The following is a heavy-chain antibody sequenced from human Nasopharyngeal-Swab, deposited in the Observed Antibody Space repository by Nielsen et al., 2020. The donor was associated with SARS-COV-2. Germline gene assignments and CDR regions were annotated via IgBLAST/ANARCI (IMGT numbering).Heavy chain of an antibody. V-gene: IGHV3-23*01. CDR2: ISGSDHTT. CDR1: GFTFSDYY. Sequence: GESLKISCAASGFTFSDYYMSWIRQAPGKGLEWVSVISGSDHTTYYADSVKSRFTISRDNSKNTVNLQMNSLRVEDTAIYYCAKDRDSGDDSDDYYHYYGMDVWGQGTTVTVFS. CDR3: AKDRDSGDDSDDYYHYYGMDV. D-gene: IGHD5-12*01. J-gene: IGHJ6*02.